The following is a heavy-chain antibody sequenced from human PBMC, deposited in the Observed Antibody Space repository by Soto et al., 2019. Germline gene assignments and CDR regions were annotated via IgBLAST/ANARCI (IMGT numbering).Heavy chain of an antibody. CDR2: IFYSGST. CDR1: GGSISSRRYY. CDR3: ARPPTASLDAFDI. Sequence: PSETLSLTCTVSGGSISSRRYYWGWIRQPPGKGLEWIGSIFYSGSTYHNPSLKSRVTISVDTSKNQFSLKLSSVTAADTAVYYCARPPTASLDAFDIWGQGTMVTVSS. J-gene: IGHJ3*02. V-gene: IGHV4-39*01.